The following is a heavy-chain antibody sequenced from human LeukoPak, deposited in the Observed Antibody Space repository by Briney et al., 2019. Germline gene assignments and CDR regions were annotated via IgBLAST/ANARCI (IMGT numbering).Heavy chain of an antibody. Sequence: ASVKDSCKGTGYTFTSYGIGWVRQAPGQGLEWMGWISAYNGNTNYAQKLQGRVTMTTDKSTSTAYMELRSLRSDDTAVYYCAREGGYGIYLWARGTTVTVSS. CDR3: AREGGYGIYL. V-gene: IGHV1-18*01. CDR2: ISAYNGNT. J-gene: IGHJ6*02. CDR1: GYTFTSYG.